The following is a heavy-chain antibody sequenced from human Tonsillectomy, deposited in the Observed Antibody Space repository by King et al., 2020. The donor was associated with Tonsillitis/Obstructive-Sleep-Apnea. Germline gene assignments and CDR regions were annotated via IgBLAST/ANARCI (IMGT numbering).Heavy chain of an antibody. CDR3: ARGQYSRWES. J-gene: IGHJ5*02. Sequence: VQLVESGGGLVQPGGSLRLSCAASGFTFSNYWMSWVRQAPGKGLEWVANIKQDGSEKYYVDYMKGRFIISRDNAKNSLYLQMNSLRAEDTAVYYCARGQYSRWESWGQGTLVTV. V-gene: IGHV3-7*03. CDR1: GFTFSNYW. CDR2: IKQDGSEK. D-gene: IGHD6-13*01.